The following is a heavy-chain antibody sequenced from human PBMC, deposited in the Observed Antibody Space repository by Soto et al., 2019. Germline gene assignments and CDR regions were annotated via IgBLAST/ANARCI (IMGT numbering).Heavy chain of an antibody. D-gene: IGHD2-8*02. Sequence: PGGSLRLSCAASGFTCSSYDMSWVRQAPGKGLEWVSTILVGGSTHYPDSVKGRFTISRGNSKNTVFLQMNSLTPGDTAVYYCAKATATGGGAFDICGQGTVVTVSS. J-gene: IGHJ3*02. CDR1: GFTCSSYD. CDR2: ILVGGST. V-gene: IGHV3-23*01. CDR3: AKATATGGGAFDI.